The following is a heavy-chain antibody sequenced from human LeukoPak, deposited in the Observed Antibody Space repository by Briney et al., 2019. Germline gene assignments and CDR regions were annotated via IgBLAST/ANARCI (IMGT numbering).Heavy chain of an antibody. CDR1: GYTFTSYA. J-gene: IGHJ6*04. V-gene: IGHV1-3*01. D-gene: IGHD3-10*01. CDR2: INAGNGNT. CDR3: ARSDYYGSGSYSPAFYYGMDV. Sequence: APVKVSCKASGYTFTSYAMHWVRQAPGQRLEWMGWINAGNGNTKYSQKFQGRVTITRDTSASTAYMELSSLRSEDTAVYYCARSDYYGSGSYSPAFYYGMDVWGKGTTVTVSS.